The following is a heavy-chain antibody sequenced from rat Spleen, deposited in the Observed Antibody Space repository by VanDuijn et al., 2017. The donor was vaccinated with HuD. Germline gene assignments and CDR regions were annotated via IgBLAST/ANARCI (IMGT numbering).Heavy chain of an antibody. J-gene: IGHJ2*01. CDR2: IWNHGGT. D-gene: IGHD1-4*01. CDR1: GLSLTSNS. Sequence: QVQLKESGPGLVQPSQTLSLTCTVSGLSLTSNSVSWIRQPPGKGLEWMGVIWNHGGTDYNSAIKSRLSISRDTSKSQVFLKMNSLQTEDTAMYFCAREAGIPFHYFDYWGQGVMVTVSS. V-gene: IGHV2-47*01. CDR3: AREAGIPFHYFDY.